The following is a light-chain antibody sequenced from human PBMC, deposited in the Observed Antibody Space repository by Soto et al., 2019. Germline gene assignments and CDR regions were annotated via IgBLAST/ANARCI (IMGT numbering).Light chain of an antibody. CDR3: TSYATGGTHV. CDR1: NSDIGGYNI. Sequence: QSVLTQPASVSGSPGQSITLSCTGTNSDIGGYNIVSWYQQHPGKAPKLMIYDDSIRPSGVSDRFSGSKSANTASLTISWLQPEDEADYYCTSYATGGTHVFGTGTKVTVL. V-gene: IGLV2-14*01. J-gene: IGLJ1*01. CDR2: DDS.